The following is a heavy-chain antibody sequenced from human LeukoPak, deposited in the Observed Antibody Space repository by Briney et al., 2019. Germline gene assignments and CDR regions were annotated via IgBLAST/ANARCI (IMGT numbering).Heavy chain of an antibody. CDR2: INPNSGGT. Sequence: ASVKVSCKASGGTFSSYAISWVRQAPGQGLEWMGWINPNSGGTNYAQKFQGRVTMTRDTSISTAYMELSRLRSDDTAVYYCARGLWGDFWSGDYYYYYMDVWGKGTTVTVSS. D-gene: IGHD3-3*01. CDR1: GGTFSSYA. V-gene: IGHV1-2*02. CDR3: ARGLWGDFWSGDYYYYYMDV. J-gene: IGHJ6*03.